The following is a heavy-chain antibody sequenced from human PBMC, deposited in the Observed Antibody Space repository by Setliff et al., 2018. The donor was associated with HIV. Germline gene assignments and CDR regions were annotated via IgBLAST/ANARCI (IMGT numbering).Heavy chain of an antibody. D-gene: IGHD5-12*01. CDR1: GFRFRSYG. V-gene: IGHV3-33*08. J-gene: IGHJ4*02. CDR2: IWFDGNKK. CDR3: ARDPPGSGFHLDY. Sequence: GGSLRLSCAASGFRFRSYGMHWVRQAPGKGLEWVAIIWFDGNKKYYADSVKGRFTISRDNSEGTLYLKANSLRIEDTAMYYCARDPPGSGFHLDYWGQGTPVTVSS.